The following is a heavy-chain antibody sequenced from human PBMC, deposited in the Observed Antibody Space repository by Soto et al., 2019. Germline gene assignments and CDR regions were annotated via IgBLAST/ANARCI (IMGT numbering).Heavy chain of an antibody. CDR2: ISSSSSYT. D-gene: IGHD2-2*01. CDR3: ARYCSTTSCYSGYYYGMDV. V-gene: IGHV3-11*06. CDR1: GFTFSDYY. J-gene: IGHJ6*02. Sequence: GGSLRLSCAASGFTFSDYYMSWIRQAPGKGLEWVAFISSSSSYTNYADSVRGRFTISRDNAGNSLYLQMNSLRAEDTAVYFCARYCSTTSCYSGYYYGMDVWGQGTTVTAP.